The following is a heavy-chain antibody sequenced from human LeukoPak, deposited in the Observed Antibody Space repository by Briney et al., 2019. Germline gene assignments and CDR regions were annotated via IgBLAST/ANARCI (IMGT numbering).Heavy chain of an antibody. CDR1: GYTFTAYY. D-gene: IGHD6-19*01. V-gene: IGHV1-2*04. CDR2: INLDSGGT. Sequence: AAVKVSCKASGYTFTAYYMHWVRQAPGQGLEWMGWINLDSGGTYYAQNFQGWVTMTRDTSISTAYMELSRLRSDDTAVYYCARAGGASDSSGWYVFDYWAREPWSLSPQ. CDR3: ARAGGASDSSGWYVFDY. J-gene: IGHJ4*02.